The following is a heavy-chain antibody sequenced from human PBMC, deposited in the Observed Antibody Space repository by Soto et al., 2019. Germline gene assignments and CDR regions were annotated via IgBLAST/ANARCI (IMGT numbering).Heavy chain of an antibody. V-gene: IGHV3-9*01. Sequence: EVQLVESGGGLVQPGRSLRLSCAASGFTFDDYAMHWVRQAPGKGLEWVSGISWNSGSIGYADSVKGRFTIYRDNAKNSLYLQINNLRAENTALYYCAKGGQLLSEGGGYWGQGNLVTVSS. J-gene: IGHJ4*02. CDR2: ISWNSGSI. D-gene: IGHD2-2*01. CDR3: AKGGQLLSEGGGY. CDR1: GFTFDDYA.